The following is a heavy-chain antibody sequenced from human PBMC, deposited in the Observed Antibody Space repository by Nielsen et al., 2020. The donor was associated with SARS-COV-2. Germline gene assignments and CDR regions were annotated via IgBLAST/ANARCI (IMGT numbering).Heavy chain of an antibody. CDR2: IYYSGST. D-gene: IGHD4/OR15-4a*01. J-gene: IGHJ4*02. V-gene: IGHV4-39*01. Sequence: SETLSLTCTVSGGSISSSSYYWGWIRQPPGKGLEWIGSIYYSGSTYYNPSLKSRVTISVDTSKNQFSLKLSSVTAADTAVYYCARHGVWWHHYFDYWGQGTLVTVSS. CDR1: GGSISSSSYY. CDR3: ARHGVWWHHYFDY.